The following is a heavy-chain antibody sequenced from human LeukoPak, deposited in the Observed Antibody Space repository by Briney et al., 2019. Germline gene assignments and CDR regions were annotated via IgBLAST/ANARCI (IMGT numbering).Heavy chain of an antibody. Sequence: ASVKVSCKASGYTFTTYAMNWVRQAPGQGLEWMGWINTNTGNPTYAQGFTGRFVFSLDTSVSTAYLQISSLKADDTAVYYYARANLWFGELGWIDPWGQGTQVTVSS. J-gene: IGHJ5*02. D-gene: IGHD3-10*01. CDR3: ARANLWFGELGWIDP. V-gene: IGHV7-4-1*02. CDR1: GYTFTTYA. CDR2: INTNTGNP.